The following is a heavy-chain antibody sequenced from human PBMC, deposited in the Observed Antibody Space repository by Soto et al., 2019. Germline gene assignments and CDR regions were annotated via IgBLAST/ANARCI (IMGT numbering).Heavy chain of an antibody. D-gene: IGHD5-18*01. CDR2: IYHSGST. CDR3: ARAWPSVDSYGSGVMDV. V-gene: IGHV4-4*02. Sequence: QVQLQESGPGLVKPSGTLSVTCAVSGGSISSSNWWKWVRQPPGKGLEWIGEIYHSGSTNYNPSLRSRVTISLDKSKNQFSLRVNSVTAADTAEYYCARAWPSVDSYGSGVMDVWGQGTTVTVSS. CDR1: GGSISSSNW. J-gene: IGHJ6*02.